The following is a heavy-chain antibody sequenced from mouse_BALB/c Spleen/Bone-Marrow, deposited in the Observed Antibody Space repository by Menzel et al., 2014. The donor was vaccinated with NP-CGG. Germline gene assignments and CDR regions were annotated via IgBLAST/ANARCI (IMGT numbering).Heavy chain of an antibody. J-gene: IGHJ2*01. D-gene: IGHD4-1*01. CDR2: ISSGSSTI. CDR1: GFTFXSFG. CDR3: TRGGNWDDFDY. Sequence: EVMLVESEGGLVQPGGSRKLSCAASGFTFXSFGMHWVRQTPEKGLEWVAYISSGSSTIYYADTVKGRFTISRDNPKNTLFLQVTSLRSEDTAMYYCTRGGNWDDFDYWGQGTTLTVSS. V-gene: IGHV5-17*02.